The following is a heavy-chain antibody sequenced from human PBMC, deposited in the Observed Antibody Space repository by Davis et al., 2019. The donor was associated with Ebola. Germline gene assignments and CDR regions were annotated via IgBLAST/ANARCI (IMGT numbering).Heavy chain of an antibody. CDR2: ITLNSGTT. CDR1: GLTFDDYA. D-gene: IGHD3-10*01. V-gene: IGHV3-9*01. CDR3: AKDFYGSGSYIDA. Sequence: GESLKISCATSGLTFDDYAMHWFRQALGKGLEWVSVITLNSGTTAYADSVKGRFNISRDNAKDSLYLQMNSLRTEDTAFYYCAKDFYGSGSYIDAWGQGTLVAVSS. J-gene: IGHJ5*02.